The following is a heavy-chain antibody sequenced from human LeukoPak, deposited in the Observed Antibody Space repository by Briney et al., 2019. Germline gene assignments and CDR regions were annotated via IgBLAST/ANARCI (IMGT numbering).Heavy chain of an antibody. CDR3: ARASGSSGPIDY. Sequence: GGSLRLSSAASGFTFSSYAMHWVRQAPGKGLEWVAVISYDGSNKYYADSVKGRFTISRDNSKNTLYLQMNSLRAEDTAVYYCARASGSSGPIDYWGQGTLVTVSS. D-gene: IGHD3-22*01. J-gene: IGHJ4*02. CDR2: ISYDGSNK. CDR1: GFTFSSYA. V-gene: IGHV3-30*04.